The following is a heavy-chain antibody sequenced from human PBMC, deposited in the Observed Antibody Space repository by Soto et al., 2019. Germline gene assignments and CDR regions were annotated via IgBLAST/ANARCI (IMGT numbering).Heavy chain of an antibody. Sequence: QVQLVESGGGVVQPGRSLRLSCAASGFTFSSYGMHWVRQAPGKGLEWVAVIWYDGSNKYYADSVKGRFTISRDNSKNTLYLQMNSLRAEDTAVYYCARVGSGGYSYGYGYNWFDPWGQGTLVTVSS. CDR2: IWYDGSNK. D-gene: IGHD5-18*01. J-gene: IGHJ5*02. V-gene: IGHV3-33*01. CDR1: GFTFSSYG. CDR3: ARVGSGGYSYGYGYNWFDP.